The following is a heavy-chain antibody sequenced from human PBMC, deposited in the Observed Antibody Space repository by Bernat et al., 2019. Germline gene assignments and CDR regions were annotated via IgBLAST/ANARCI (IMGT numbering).Heavy chain of an antibody. V-gene: IGHV3-33*01. D-gene: IGHD2-15*01. Sequence: QVQLVESGGGVIQPGRSLRLSCAASGFTFSSYGMHWVRQAPGKGLEWVAVIWYDGSNKYYADSVKGRFTISRDNSKNTLYLQMNSLRAEDTAVYYCASEVGRDYYYYGMDVWGQGTTVTVSS. CDR3: ASEVGRDYYYYGMDV. CDR1: GFTFSSYG. CDR2: IWYDGSNK. J-gene: IGHJ6*02.